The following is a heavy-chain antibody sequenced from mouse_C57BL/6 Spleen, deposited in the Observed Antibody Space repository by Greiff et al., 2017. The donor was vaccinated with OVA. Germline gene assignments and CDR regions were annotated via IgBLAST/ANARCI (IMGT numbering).Heavy chain of an antibody. J-gene: IGHJ4*01. CDR1: GYSITSGYY. Sequence: DVKLQESGPGLVKPSQSLSLTCSVTGYSITSGYYWNWIRQFPGNKLEWMGYISYDGSNNYNPSLKNRISITRDTSKNQFFLKLNSVTTEDTATYYCARAGGITTVVNLEMDYWGQGTSVTVSS. CDR3: ARAGGITTVVNLEMDY. D-gene: IGHD1-1*01. V-gene: IGHV3-6*01. CDR2: ISYDGSN.